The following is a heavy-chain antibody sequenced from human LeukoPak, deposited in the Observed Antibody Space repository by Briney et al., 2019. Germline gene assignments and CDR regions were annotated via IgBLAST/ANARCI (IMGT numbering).Heavy chain of an antibody. CDR3: ARGHGRVLDY. CDR2: IYYSGST. J-gene: IGHJ4*02. D-gene: IGHD1-1*01. CDR1: GGPISSHY. V-gene: IGHV4-59*11. Sequence: SETLSVTCTVSGGPISSHYWLWIRQPPGKGLEWFGYIYYSGSTNYNPSLKSRVTISVDTSKNQFSLKLSSVAAADTAAYYCARGHGRVLDYWGQGTLVTVSS.